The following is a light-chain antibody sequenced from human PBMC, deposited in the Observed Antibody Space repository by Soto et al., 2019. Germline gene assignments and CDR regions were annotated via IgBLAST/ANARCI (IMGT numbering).Light chain of an antibody. V-gene: IGKV1-9*01. CDR2: GAS. J-gene: IGKJ5*01. CDR1: QGTSSY. Sequence: DIQLTQTPSFLSASVEDRITITCRASQGTSSYLAWFQQKPGRAPKLLIYGASTLQSGVPARFSGSGSGTDLTLTISNLQPEDFATYYCQQLNAYPLTFGQGTRLEIK. CDR3: QQLNAYPLT.